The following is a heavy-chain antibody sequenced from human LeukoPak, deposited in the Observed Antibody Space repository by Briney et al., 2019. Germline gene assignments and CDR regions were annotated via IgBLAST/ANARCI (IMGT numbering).Heavy chain of an antibody. V-gene: IGHV4-61*01. CDR2: IYYSGST. D-gene: IGHD3-10*01. J-gene: IGHJ3*02. CDR3: ASKLGYYYGSGSYYAFDI. CDR1: GGSVSSGSYY. Sequence: SETLSLTCTVSGGSVSSGSYYWSWIRQPPGKGLEWIWYIYYSGSTNYNPSLKSRVTISVDTSKNQFSLKLSSVTAADTAVYYCASKLGYYYGSGSYYAFDIWGQGTMVTVSS.